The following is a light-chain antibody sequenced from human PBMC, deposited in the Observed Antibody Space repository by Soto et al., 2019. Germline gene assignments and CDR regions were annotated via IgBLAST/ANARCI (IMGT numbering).Light chain of an antibody. Sequence: DIQMTQSPSSLSASVGDRVTITCRASQSINNYLSWYQQKPEKAPKVLIYRASHLESGVPSRFSASGSGTEFSLTINSLQADDFATYYCQQYHIYSWTFGQGTKVDIK. CDR3: QQYHIYSWT. V-gene: IGKV1-5*03. CDR2: RAS. CDR1: QSINNY. J-gene: IGKJ1*01.